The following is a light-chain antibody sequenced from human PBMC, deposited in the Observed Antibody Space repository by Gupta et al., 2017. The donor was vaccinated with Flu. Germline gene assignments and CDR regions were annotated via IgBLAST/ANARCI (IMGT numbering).Light chain of an antibody. Sequence: PSSVSASVGDRVTITCRASQGIGGSLAWFQQKPGKAPNPLIYAASSLQSGVPSRFSGSGSGTDFTPTISSLQPEDFATYYCQQAASFPLTFGGGTKVEIK. J-gene: IGKJ4*01. V-gene: IGKV1-12*01. CDR1: QGIGGS. CDR2: AAS. CDR3: QQAASFPLT.